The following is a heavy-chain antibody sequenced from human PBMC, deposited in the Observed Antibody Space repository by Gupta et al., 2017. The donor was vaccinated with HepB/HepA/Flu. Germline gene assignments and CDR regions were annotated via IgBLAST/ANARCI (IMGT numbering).Heavy chain of an antibody. D-gene: IGHD2-15*01. CDR2: ISASGGTT. Sequence: VQLLESGGGLVQPGGSLRLSCAASGFTFRSYAMSWVRQAPGKGLEWVSAISASGGTTNYADSVKGRFTISRDNSKDTLYLQMNSLRAEDTAVYYCAKDRVATIDYFDYWGQGTLVTVSS. CDR1: GFTFRSYA. CDR3: AKDRVATIDYFDY. V-gene: IGHV3-23*01. J-gene: IGHJ4*02.